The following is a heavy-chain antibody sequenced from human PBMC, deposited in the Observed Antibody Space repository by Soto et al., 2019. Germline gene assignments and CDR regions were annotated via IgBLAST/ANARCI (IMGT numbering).Heavy chain of an antibody. V-gene: IGHV3-21*01. CDR3: ARESPPGKYTAMDHTIDY. CDR1: GFTFSSYS. J-gene: IGHJ4*02. D-gene: IGHD5-18*01. Sequence: PGGSLRLSCAASGFTFSSYSMNWVRQAPGKGLEWVSSISSSSSYIYYADSVEGRFTISRDNAKNSLYLQMNSLRAEDTAVYYCARESPPGKYTAMDHTIDYWGQGTLVTVSS. CDR2: ISSSSSYI.